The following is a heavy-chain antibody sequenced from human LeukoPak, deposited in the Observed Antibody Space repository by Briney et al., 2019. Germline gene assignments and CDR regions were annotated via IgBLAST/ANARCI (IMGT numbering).Heavy chain of an antibody. CDR3: ASPGSDGMSDY. V-gene: IGHV1-69*13. D-gene: IGHD5-24*01. CDR2: IIPIFGTA. J-gene: IGHJ4*02. Sequence: GASVKVSCKASGGTFSSYAISWVRQAPGQGLEWMGGIIPIFGTANYAQKFQGRVTITADESTSTAYMEVSSLRSEDTAVYYCASPGSDGMSDYWGQGTLVTVSS. CDR1: GGTFSSYA.